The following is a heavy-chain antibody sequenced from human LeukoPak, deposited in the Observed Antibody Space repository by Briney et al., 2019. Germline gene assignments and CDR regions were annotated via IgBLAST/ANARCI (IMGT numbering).Heavy chain of an antibody. V-gene: IGHV4-59*01. J-gene: IGHJ4*02. CDR3: ARGRGHSGTYSVDY. D-gene: IGHD1-26*01. CDR2: IFYSGST. CDR1: GDSSSSYY. Sequence: PSETLSLTCTVSGDSSSSYYWSWVRQPPGKGLEWIGYIFYSGSTNYSASLKRRVTISVDTSKNQFSLKLTSVTAADPAMYYCARGRGHSGTYSVDYWGQGTLVTVSS.